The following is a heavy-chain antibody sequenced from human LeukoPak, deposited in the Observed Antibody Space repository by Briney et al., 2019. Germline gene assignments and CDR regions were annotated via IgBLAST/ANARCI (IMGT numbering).Heavy chain of an antibody. Sequence: GGSLRLSCAASGFTFTSYAMSWVRQAPGEGLEWVSAISGSGGSTYYADSVKGRFTISRDNSQNTLYLQMNSLRAEDTAVYYCARDYADYVGYFFFDYWGQGTLVTVSS. CDR3: ARDYADYVGYFFFDY. CDR2: ISGSGGST. CDR1: GFTFTSYA. V-gene: IGHV3-23*01. J-gene: IGHJ4*02. D-gene: IGHD4-17*01.